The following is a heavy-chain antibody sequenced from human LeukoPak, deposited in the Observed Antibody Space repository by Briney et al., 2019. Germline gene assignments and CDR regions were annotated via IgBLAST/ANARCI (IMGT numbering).Heavy chain of an antibody. CDR2: ISSSSSTI. J-gene: IGHJ4*02. CDR3: ARVGWRTESPGSADY. CDR1: GFTFSSYS. D-gene: IGHD3-10*01. V-gene: IGHV3-48*01. Sequence: GGSLRLSCAASGFTFSSYSMNWVRQAPGKGLEWVSYISSSSSTIYYADSVKGRFTISRDNAKNSLYLQMNSLRAEDTAVYYCARVGWRTESPGSADYWGQGTLVTVSS.